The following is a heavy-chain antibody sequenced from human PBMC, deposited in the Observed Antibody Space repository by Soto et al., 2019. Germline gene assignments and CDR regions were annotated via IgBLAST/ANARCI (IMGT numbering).Heavy chain of an antibody. Sequence: PGGSLRLSCAASGFTFSSYTMSWVRQAPGKGLEWVSAISGSGGSTYYADSVKGRFTISRDNSKNTLYLQMNSLRAEDTAVYYCAKGIAVALYNWFDPWGQGTLVTVSS. CDR3: AKGIAVALYNWFDP. J-gene: IGHJ5*02. V-gene: IGHV3-23*01. D-gene: IGHD6-19*01. CDR1: GFTFSSYT. CDR2: ISGSGGST.